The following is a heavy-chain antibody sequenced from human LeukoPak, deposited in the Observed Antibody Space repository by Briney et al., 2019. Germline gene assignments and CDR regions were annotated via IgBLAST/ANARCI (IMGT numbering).Heavy chain of an antibody. Sequence: SETLPLTCTVSGGSISSYYWSWIRQPPGKGLEWIGYIYYSGSTNCNPSVKSRVAMSVDTSKKQFSLKLSSLTAADTAVYYCARGGTAVIAPYAFDIWGQGTMVTVSS. CDR3: ARGGTAVIAPYAFDI. D-gene: IGHD4-23*01. V-gene: IGHV4-59*01. CDR1: GGSISSYY. CDR2: IYYSGST. J-gene: IGHJ3*02.